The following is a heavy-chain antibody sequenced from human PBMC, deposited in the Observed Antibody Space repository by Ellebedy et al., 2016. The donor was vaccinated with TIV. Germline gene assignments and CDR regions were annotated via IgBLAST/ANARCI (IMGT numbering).Heavy chain of an antibody. D-gene: IGHD3-22*01. CDR2: IDPSDSYT. CDR1: GYSFTSYW. V-gene: IGHV5-10-1*01. Sequence: GGSLRLSXKGSGYSFTSYWISWVRQMPGKGLEWMGRIDPSDSYTNYSPSFQGHVTISADKSISTAYLQWSSLKASDTAMYYCARQHYYDSSGYYYGAWFDPWGQGTLVTVSS. J-gene: IGHJ5*02. CDR3: ARQHYYDSSGYYYGAWFDP.